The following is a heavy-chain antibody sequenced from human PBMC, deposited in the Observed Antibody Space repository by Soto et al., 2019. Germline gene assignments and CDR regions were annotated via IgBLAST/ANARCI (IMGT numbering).Heavy chain of an antibody. J-gene: IGHJ4*02. V-gene: IGHV3-30*18. CDR3: AKSGAYGDYLDY. D-gene: IGHD4-17*01. CDR1: GFTFSSYG. Sequence: QVQLVESGGGVVQPGRSLRLSCAASGFTFSSYGMHWVRQAPGKGLEWVAVISYDGSNEYYADSVKGRFTISRDNSKNTLYLQMNSLRAEDTAVYYCAKSGAYGDYLDYWGQGTLVTVSS. CDR2: ISYDGSNE.